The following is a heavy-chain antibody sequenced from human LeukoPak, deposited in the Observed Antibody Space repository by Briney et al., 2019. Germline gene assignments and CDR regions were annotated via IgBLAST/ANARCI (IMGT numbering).Heavy chain of an antibody. CDR3: AKGAWAADGPMGNNFAS. CDR1: GFRFSDYG. CDR2: IPYDASDK. Sequence: GGSLRLSCVASGFRFSDYGMHWVRQAPGKGLEWVAFIPYDASDKYYADSVKGRFTISRDNSKNTLTLHMNSLRTEDTSIYFCAKGAWAADGPMGNNFASWGQGSLVTVSS. J-gene: IGHJ4*02. D-gene: IGHD6-13*01. V-gene: IGHV3-30*02.